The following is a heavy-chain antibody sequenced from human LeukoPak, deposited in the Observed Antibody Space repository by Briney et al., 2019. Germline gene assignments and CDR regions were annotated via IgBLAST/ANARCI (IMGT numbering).Heavy chain of an antibody. J-gene: IGHJ4*02. CDR2: IYYSGYT. V-gene: IGHV4-39*02. CDR3: ARDSSSWGFDY. D-gene: IGHD6-13*01. CDR1: GGSISSSSYY. Sequence: SETLSLTCTVSGGSISSSSYYWGWIRQPPGKGLEWIGSIYYSGYTYYNPSLQSRAIMSVDTSKNQFSLNLSSVTAADTAVYYCARDSSSWGFDYWGQGTLVTVSS.